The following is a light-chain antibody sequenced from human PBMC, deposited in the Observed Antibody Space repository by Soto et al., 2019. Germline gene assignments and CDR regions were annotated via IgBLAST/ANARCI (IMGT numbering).Light chain of an antibody. V-gene: IGKV1-27*01. CDR3: QKFNSASIT. CDR1: QGISNY. Sequence: DIQLTQSPSSLSASVGDRVTITCRASQGISNYLAWYQQKPGKVPKLLVYAASKLHSGVPSRFSGSGSGTDFALTISGLQPEDVATYYCQKFNSASITFSQGTRLEIK. CDR2: AAS. J-gene: IGKJ5*01.